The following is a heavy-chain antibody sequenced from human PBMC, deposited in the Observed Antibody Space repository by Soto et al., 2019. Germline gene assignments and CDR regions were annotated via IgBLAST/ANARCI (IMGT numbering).Heavy chain of an antibody. V-gene: IGHV3-33*01. CDR1: GFTFSSYG. CDR3: AREAIGEQQLGDDAFDI. D-gene: IGHD6-13*01. J-gene: IGHJ3*02. Sequence: QVQLVESGGGVVQPGRSLRLSCAASGFTFSSYGMHWVRQAPGKGLEWVAVIWYDGSNKYYADSVKGRFTISRDNSKNTLYLQMNSLRAEDTAVYYCAREAIGEQQLGDDAFDIWGQGTMVTVSS. CDR2: IWYDGSNK.